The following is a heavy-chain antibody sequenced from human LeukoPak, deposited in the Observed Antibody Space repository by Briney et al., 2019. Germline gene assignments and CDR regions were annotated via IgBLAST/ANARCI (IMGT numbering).Heavy chain of an antibody. CDR3: ARGRYYGMDV. J-gene: IGHJ6*02. CDR1: GFTFTSYW. Sequence: PGGSLRLSCAASGFTFTSYWMHWVREAPGKGLVWVSRVNSDGSSTTYADSVKGRFTISRDNAKNKLYLQRNNLRAENSAVYYCARGRYYGMDVWGQGTTVTVSS. V-gene: IGHV3-74*01. CDR2: VNSDGSST.